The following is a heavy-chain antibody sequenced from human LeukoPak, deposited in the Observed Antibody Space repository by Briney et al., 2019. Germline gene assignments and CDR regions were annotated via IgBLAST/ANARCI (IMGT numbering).Heavy chain of an antibody. CDR2: IYWDDDK. CDR3: AHRTAVGATGGIYWFDP. CDR1: GFSLSTSGVG. D-gene: IGHD1-26*01. Sequence: SGPTLVNPTQTLTLTCTFSGFSLSTSGVGVGWIRQPPGKALEWLALIYWDDDKRYSPSLKSRLTITKDTSKNQVVLTMTNVDPVDTATYYCAHRTAVGATGGIYWFDPWGQGTLVTVSS. J-gene: IGHJ5*02. V-gene: IGHV2-5*02.